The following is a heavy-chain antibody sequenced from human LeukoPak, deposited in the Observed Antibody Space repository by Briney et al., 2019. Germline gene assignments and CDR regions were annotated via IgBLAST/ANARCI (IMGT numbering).Heavy chain of an antibody. CDR1: GFTFSSYA. CDR2: INREGNDT. J-gene: IGHJ4*02. D-gene: IGHD3-10*01. V-gene: IGHV3-74*01. Sequence: SGRSLRLSCAASGFTFSSYAMHWVRQAPGKGLVWVSRINREGNDTIYADSVKGRFTISRDNAKNTLYLQMTSLRAEDTALYYCAREAFQFGQYYFDYWGQGTPVTVSS. CDR3: AREAFQFGQYYFDY.